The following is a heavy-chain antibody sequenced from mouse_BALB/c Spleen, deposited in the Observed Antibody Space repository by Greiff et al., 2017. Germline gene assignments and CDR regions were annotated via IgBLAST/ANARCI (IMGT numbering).Heavy chain of an antibody. CDR1: GFSLTSYG. D-gene: IGHD2-2*01. J-gene: IGHJ2*01. CDR2: IWAGGST. Sequence: VKLVESGPGLVAPSQSLSITCTVSGFSLTSYGVHWVRQPPGKGLEWLGVIWAGGSTNYNSALMSRLSISKDNSKSQVFLKMNSLQTDDTAMYYCARGGLRRAYYFDYWGQGTTLTVSS. V-gene: IGHV2-9*02. CDR3: ARGGLRRAYYFDY.